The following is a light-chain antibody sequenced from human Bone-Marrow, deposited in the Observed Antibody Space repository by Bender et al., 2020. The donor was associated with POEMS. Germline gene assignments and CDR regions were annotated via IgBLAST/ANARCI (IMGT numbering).Light chain of an antibody. CDR3: QSYDSSLSGSYV. Sequence: QSALTQPASVSGSPGQSITISCTGTSGDVGRYNFVSWYQQHPGEAPKVMIFEVNQRPSGVSDRFSGSKSGTSASLVITGLQAEDEADYYCQSYDSSLSGSYVFGPGTKVTVL. CDR2: EVN. CDR1: SGDVGRYNF. J-gene: IGLJ1*01. V-gene: IGLV2-14*02.